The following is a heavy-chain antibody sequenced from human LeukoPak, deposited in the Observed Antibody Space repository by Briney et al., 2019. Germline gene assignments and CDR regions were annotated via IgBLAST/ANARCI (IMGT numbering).Heavy chain of an antibody. V-gene: IGHV3-11*01. J-gene: IGHJ4*02. CDR1: GFTFSDYY. CDR3: AKGRSSSWYFLY. D-gene: IGHD6-13*01. Sequence: AGGSLRLSCAASGFTFSDYYMSWIRQAPGKGLEWVSYISSSGSTIYYADSVKGRFTISRDNAKNSLYLQMNSLRAEDTAVYYCAKGRSSSWYFLYWGQGTLVTVSS. CDR2: ISSSGSTI.